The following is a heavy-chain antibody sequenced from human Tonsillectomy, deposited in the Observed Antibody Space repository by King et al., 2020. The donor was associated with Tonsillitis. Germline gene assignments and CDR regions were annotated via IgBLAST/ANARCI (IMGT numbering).Heavy chain of an antibody. CDR2: INHSGST. CDR1: GGSFSGYY. Sequence: VQLPQWGAGLLKPSETLSLTCAVYGGSFSGYYWSWIRQPPGKGLEWIGEINHSGSTNYNPSLKSRVTISVDTSKNQFSLKLSPVTAADTAVYYCARGSPRYNWNYYYWGQGTLVTVSS. D-gene: IGHD1-7*01. V-gene: IGHV4-34*01. J-gene: IGHJ4*02. CDR3: ARGSPRYNWNYYY.